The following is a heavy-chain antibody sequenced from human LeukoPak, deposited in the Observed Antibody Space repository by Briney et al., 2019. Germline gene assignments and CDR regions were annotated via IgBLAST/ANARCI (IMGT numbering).Heavy chain of an antibody. CDR3: ARDPSCSSTSCVDY. Sequence: ASVKVSCKASGYTFTSYAINWVRQAPGQGLEWMGWSNTNTGNPTYAQGFTGRFVFSLGTSVSTAYLQISSLKAEDTAVYYCARDPSCSSTSCVDYWGQGTLVTVSS. CDR2: SNTNTGNP. CDR1: GYTFTSYA. V-gene: IGHV7-4-1*02. D-gene: IGHD2-2*01. J-gene: IGHJ4*02.